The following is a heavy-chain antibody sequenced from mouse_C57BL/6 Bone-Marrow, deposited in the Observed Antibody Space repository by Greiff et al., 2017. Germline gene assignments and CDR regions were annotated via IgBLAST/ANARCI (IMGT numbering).Heavy chain of an antibody. Sequence: EVQLQQSGAELVRPGASVKLSCTASGFNIKDDYMHWVKQRPEQGLEWIGWIDPENGDTEYASKFQGKATITADTSSNTAYLQLSSLTSEDTAVYYCTTTTVVATDYWCQGTTLTVSS. D-gene: IGHD1-1*01. CDR2: IDPENGDT. J-gene: IGHJ2*01. V-gene: IGHV14-4*01. CDR1: GFNIKDDY. CDR3: TTTTVVATDY.